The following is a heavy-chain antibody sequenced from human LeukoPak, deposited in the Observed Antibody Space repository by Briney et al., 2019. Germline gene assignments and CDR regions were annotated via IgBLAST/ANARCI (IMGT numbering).Heavy chain of an antibody. D-gene: IGHD3-3*01. CDR1: GFTFSSYW. V-gene: IGHV3-7*01. CDR3: ARDSLTIFGVVPHYYFDY. J-gene: IGHJ4*02. Sequence: PGGSLRLSCAASGFTFSSYWMSWVRQAPGKGLEWVANIKQDGSEKYYVDSVKGRFTISRDNAKNSLYLQMNSLRAEDTAVYYCARDSLTIFGVVPHYYFDYWGQGTLVTVSS. CDR2: IKQDGSEK.